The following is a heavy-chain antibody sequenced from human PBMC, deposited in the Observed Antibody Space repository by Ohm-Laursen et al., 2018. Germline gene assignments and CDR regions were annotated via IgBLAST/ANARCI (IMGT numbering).Heavy chain of an antibody. Sequence: SLRLSCAASGFTFDDYAMHWVRQAPGKGLEWVSSISSSSSYIYYADSVKGRFTISRDNAKNSLYLQMNSLRAEDTAVYYYASSDNHSSSSVGYWGQGTLVTVSS. CDR2: ISSSSSYI. CDR3: ASSDNHSSSSVGY. CDR1: GFTFDDYA. V-gene: IGHV3-21*01. J-gene: IGHJ4*02. D-gene: IGHD6-13*01.